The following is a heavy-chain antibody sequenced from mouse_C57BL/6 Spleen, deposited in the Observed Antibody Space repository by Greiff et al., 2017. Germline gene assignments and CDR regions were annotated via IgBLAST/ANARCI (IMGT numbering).Heavy chain of an antibody. CDR3: ARLRRYAMDY. CDR1: GYTFTSYW. J-gene: IGHJ4*01. D-gene: IGHD2-2*01. V-gene: IGHV1-59*01. CDR2: IDPSDSYT. Sequence: QVQLQQPGAELVRPGTSVKLSCKASGYTFTSYWMHWVKQRPGQGLEWIGVIDPSDSYTNYNPKFKGKATLTVATSSSTAYMQLSRLTSEDSAVYYCARLRRYAMDYWGQGTSVTVSS.